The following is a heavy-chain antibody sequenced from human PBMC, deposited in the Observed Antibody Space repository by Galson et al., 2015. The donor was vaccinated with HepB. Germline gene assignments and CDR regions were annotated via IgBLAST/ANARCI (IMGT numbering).Heavy chain of an antibody. CDR2: TYYRSKWYN. Sequence: AISGDSVSSNSAAWNWIRQSPSRGLEWLGRTYYRSKWYNDYAVSVKSRITINPDTSKNQFSLQLNSVTPEDTAVYYCAESPRGIVVVPAAIYYGMDVWGQGTTVTVSS. D-gene: IGHD2-2*01. V-gene: IGHV6-1*01. CDR3: AESPRGIVVVPAAIYYGMDV. CDR1: GDSVSSNSAA. J-gene: IGHJ6*02.